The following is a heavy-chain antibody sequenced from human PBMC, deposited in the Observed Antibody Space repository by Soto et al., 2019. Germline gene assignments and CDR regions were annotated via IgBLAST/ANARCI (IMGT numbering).Heavy chain of an antibody. CDR3: AKSGNGDSSGYYPHRPYYYYGMDV. Sequence: QVQLVESGGGVVQPGRSLRLSCAASGFTFSSYGMHWVRQAPGKGLEWVAVISYDGSNKYYADSVKGRFTISRDNSKNTLYLQMNSLRAEDTAVYYCAKSGNGDSSGYYPHRPYYYYGMDVWGQGTTVTVSS. D-gene: IGHD3-22*01. CDR2: ISYDGSNK. CDR1: GFTFSSYG. V-gene: IGHV3-30*18. J-gene: IGHJ6*02.